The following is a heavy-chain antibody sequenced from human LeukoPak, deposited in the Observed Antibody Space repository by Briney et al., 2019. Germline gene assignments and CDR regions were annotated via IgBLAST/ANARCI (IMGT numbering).Heavy chain of an antibody. CDR1: GFTFSSYA. CDR2: ISGSGGST. D-gene: IGHD6-19*01. V-gene: IGHV3-23*01. J-gene: IGHJ4*02. CDR3: AKDHFPGIAVAGFDY. Sequence: GGSLRLSCAASGFTFSSYAMSWVRQAPGKGLEWVSAISGSGGSTYYADSVKGRFTISRDNSKNTLYLQMNSLRAEDTAVYYCAKDHFPGIAVAGFDYWGQGTLVTVSS.